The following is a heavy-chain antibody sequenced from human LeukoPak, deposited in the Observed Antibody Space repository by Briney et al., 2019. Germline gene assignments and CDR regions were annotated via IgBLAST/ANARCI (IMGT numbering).Heavy chain of an antibody. CDR1: GGSISSYY. CDR2: IYYSGST. CDR3: ARYIPARPGFDY. Sequence: SETLSLTCTVSGGSISSYYWSWIRRPPRKGLEWIGCIYYSGSTNYNPSLKSRVTMSVDTSKNQFSLKLSSVTVADTAVYYCARYIPARPGFDYWGQGTLVTVSS. V-gene: IGHV4-59*12. D-gene: IGHD6-6*01. J-gene: IGHJ4*02.